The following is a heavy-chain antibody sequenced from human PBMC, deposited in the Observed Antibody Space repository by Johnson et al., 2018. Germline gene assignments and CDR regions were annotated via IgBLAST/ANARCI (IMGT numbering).Heavy chain of an antibody. D-gene: IGHD2-2*01. J-gene: IGHJ3*02. Sequence: VQLVESGGGVVQPGRSLRLSCAASGFTFSSYGMHWVRQAPGKGLEWVAVISYDGRNKYYADSVKGRFTISRDNSQNTLYLQMNSLRAEDTAVYYCAKGPSSAFDIWGQGTMVTVSS. CDR1: GFTFSSYG. CDR2: ISYDGRNK. V-gene: IGHV3-30*18. CDR3: AKGPSSAFDI.